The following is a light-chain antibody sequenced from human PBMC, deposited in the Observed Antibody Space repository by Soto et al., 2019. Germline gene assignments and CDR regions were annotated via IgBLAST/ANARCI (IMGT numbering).Light chain of an antibody. CDR3: QKNKSSRWS. CDR1: QSISSW. CDR2: DAS. J-gene: IGKJ1*01. Sequence: DIQMTQSPSTLSASVGDRVTITCRASQSISSWLAWYQQKPGKAPKLLIYDASSLESGVPSRFSGSGSGTEFILTIGGLRPEDFQIITAQKNKSSRWSFGKGTKWESN. V-gene: IGKV1-5*01.